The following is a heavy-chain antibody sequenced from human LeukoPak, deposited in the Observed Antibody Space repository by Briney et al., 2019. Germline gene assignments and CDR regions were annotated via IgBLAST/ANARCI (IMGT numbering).Heavy chain of an antibody. CDR3: ARDRIAVAGIYYY. J-gene: IGHJ4*02. CDR1: GFTFSSYS. Sequence: GGSLRLSCAASGFTFSSYSMNWVRQAPGKGLEWVSSISSSSSYIYYADSVKGRFTISRDNAKNSLYLQMNSLRAEDTAVYYCARDRIAVAGIYYYWGQGTLVTVSS. CDR2: ISSSSSYI. D-gene: IGHD6-19*01. V-gene: IGHV3-21*01.